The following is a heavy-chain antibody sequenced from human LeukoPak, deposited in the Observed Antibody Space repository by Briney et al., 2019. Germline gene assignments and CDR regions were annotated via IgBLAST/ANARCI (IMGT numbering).Heavy chain of an antibody. J-gene: IGHJ4*02. CDR1: GGTFSSYP. CDR3: ARDSSVVGATGPLDY. D-gene: IGHD1-26*01. V-gene: IGHV1-69*05. Sequence: ASVKVSCKASGGTFSSYPISWVRQAPGQGLEWMGGIIPIFGTADYAQKFQGRVTMTRDTSISTAYMELSRLRSDDTAVYYCARDSSVVGATGPLDYWGQGTLVTVSS. CDR2: IIPIFGTA.